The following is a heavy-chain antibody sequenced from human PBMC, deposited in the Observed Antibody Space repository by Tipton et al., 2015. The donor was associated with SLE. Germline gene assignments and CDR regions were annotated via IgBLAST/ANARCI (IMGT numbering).Heavy chain of an antibody. Sequence: TLSLTCTISGDSISNNNYYWGWIRQPPGEGLELIGNINYSGTTYYNPSLKTRVTISVDASKSQFSLRLRSVTAADTAIYYCARGCGSGHQAAFDIWGQGTMVTVSS. D-gene: IGHD2-15*01. CDR1: GDSISNNNYY. CDR3: ARGCGSGHQAAFDI. V-gene: IGHV4-39*01. CDR2: INYSGTT. J-gene: IGHJ3*02.